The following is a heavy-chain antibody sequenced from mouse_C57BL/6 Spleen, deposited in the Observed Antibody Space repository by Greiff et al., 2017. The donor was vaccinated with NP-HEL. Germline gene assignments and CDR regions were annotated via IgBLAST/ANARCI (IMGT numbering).Heavy chain of an antibody. CDR3: ARRRRDYFDY. CDR2: IDPSDSYT. J-gene: IGHJ2*01. CDR1: GYTFTSYW. V-gene: IGHV1-69*01. Sequence: QVQLQQSGAELVMPGASVKLSCKASGYTFTSYWMHWVKQRPGQGLEWIGEIDPSDSYTNYNQKFKGKSTLTVDKSSSTAYMQLSSLTSEDSAVYYCARRRRDYFDYWGQGTTLTVSS.